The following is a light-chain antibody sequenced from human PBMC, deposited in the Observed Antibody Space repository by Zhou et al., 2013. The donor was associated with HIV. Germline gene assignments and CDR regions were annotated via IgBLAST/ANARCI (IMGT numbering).Light chain of an antibody. Sequence: EIVLTQSPATLSLSPGESATLSCRASQSVGTYLAWYQQKPGQAPRLLIYDASNRATGIPARFSGSGSGTDFTLTISSLEPEDFAVYYCQQRSDWPRTFGPGTKVDIK. CDR3: QQRSDWPRT. J-gene: IGKJ3*01. V-gene: IGKV3-11*01. CDR2: DAS. CDR1: QSVGTY.